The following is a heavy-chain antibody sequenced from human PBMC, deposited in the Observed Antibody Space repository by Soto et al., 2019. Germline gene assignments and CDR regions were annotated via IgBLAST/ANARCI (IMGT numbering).Heavy chain of an antibody. CDR3: ASLVNDYYYYLDA. Sequence: QLQLQESGPGLVKPSETLSLTCTVSGGSISSSTSYWGWIRQPPGKGLEWIGSINYSGSTYYSPSLKSRVTISADTSKPPFSLLPSSATAADAAVDYCASLVNDYYYYLDAWGKGTRVTVSS. V-gene: IGHV4-39*01. CDR2: INYSGST. CDR1: GGSISSSTSY. J-gene: IGHJ6*03.